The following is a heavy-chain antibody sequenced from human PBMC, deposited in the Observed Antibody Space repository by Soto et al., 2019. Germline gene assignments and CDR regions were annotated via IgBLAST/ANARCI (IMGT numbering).Heavy chain of an antibody. V-gene: IGHV4-31*03. CDR2: IYYSGST. CDR3: ASSAGHPGDFFYYNGMDV. Sequence: LSLTCTVSGGSISSGGYYWSWIRQHPGKGLEWIGYIYYSGSTYYNPSLKSRVTISVDTSKNQFSLRLSSVTAADTAVYYCASSAGHPGDFFYYNGMDVWGQGTTVTVSS. J-gene: IGHJ6*02. CDR1: GGSISSGGYY. D-gene: IGHD3-10*01.